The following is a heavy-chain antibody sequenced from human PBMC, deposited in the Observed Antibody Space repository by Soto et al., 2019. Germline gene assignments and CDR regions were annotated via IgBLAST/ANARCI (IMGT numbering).Heavy chain of an antibody. D-gene: IGHD1-26*01. CDR3: TRISLVGATGGRYFDY. CDR2: IKNKANSYTT. J-gene: IGHJ4*02. Sequence: VQLVESGGGLVQPGGSLRLSCAASGFIFSDHYMDWVRQAPGKGLEWVGRIKNKANSYTTEYAASVKGRFTISRDDSKNSLYLQMNSLKTEDTAVYYCTRISLVGATGGRYFDYWGQGTLLTGSS. CDR1: GFIFSDHY. V-gene: IGHV3-72*01.